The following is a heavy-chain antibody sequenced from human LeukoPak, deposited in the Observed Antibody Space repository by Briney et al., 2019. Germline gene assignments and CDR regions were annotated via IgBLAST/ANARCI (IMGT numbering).Heavy chain of an antibody. J-gene: IGHJ3*02. CDR3: ARGGPADDFIVVAPTNNAFDI. D-gene: IGHD2-2*01. CDR1: GGTFSSYA. CDR2: IIPIFGTA. V-gene: IGHV1-69*05. Sequence: SVKVSCKASGGTFSSYAISWVRQAPGQGLEWMGGIIPIFGTANYAQKFQGRVTMTRDTSTTTVYMELSSLRSEDTAVYYCARGGPADDFIVVAPTNNAFDIWGQGTMVTVSS.